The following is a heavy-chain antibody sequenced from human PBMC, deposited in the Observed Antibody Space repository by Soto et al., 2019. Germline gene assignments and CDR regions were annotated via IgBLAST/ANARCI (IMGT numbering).Heavy chain of an antibody. J-gene: IGHJ4*02. CDR1: GYTFTSYG. V-gene: IGHV1-18*01. CDR2: ISAYNGNT. D-gene: IGHD3-3*01. Sequence: QVQLVQSGAEVKKPGAPVKVSCKASGYTFTSYGISWVRQAPGQGLEWMGWISAYNGNTNYAQKLQGRVTMTTDTSTSTAYMELRSLRSDDTAVYYCARVIDEITIFGVVIQNYFDYWGQGTLVTVSS. CDR3: ARVIDEITIFGVVIQNYFDY.